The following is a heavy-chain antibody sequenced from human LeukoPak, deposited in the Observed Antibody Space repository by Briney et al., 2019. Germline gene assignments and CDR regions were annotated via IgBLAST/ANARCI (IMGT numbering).Heavy chain of an antibody. V-gene: IGHV1-24*01. D-gene: IGHD2-2*02. CDR1: GYTLTELS. J-gene: IGHJ5*02. Sequence: ASVKVSCKVSGYTLTELSMHWVRQAPGKGLEWMGGFDPEDGETIYAQKFQGRVTMTEDTSTDTAYMELSSLRSEDTAVYYCATTLPYTSRGDWFDPWGQGTLVTVSS. CDR3: ATTLPYTSRGDWFDP. CDR2: FDPEDGET.